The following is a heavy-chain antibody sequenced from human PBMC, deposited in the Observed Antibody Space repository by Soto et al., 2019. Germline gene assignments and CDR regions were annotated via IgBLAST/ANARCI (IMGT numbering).Heavy chain of an antibody. Sequence: ASVKVSCKASGYTFTGYYMHWVRQAPGQGLEWMGWINPNSGGTNYAQKFQGWVTMTRDTSISTAYMELSRLRSDDTAVYYCARGAEYYDSSGYFGLTDYWGQGTLVTVS. CDR3: ARGAEYYDSSGYFGLTDY. D-gene: IGHD3-22*01. V-gene: IGHV1-2*04. CDR2: INPNSGGT. J-gene: IGHJ4*02. CDR1: GYTFTGYY.